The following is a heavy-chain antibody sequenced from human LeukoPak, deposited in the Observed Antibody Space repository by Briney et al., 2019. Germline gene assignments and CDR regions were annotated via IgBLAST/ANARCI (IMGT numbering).Heavy chain of an antibody. J-gene: IGHJ4*02. V-gene: IGHV3-15*01. D-gene: IGHD1-26*01. CDR3: TTGVAVGGY. Sequence: GGSLRLSCAASGFTFSNAGMGWVRQAPGKGLEWVGRIKSKTDGGTTDYGAPVKGRFTISRGDSKNTLYLQVNSLKTEDTAVYYCTTGVAVGGYWGQGTLVTVSS. CDR2: IKSKTDGGTT. CDR1: GFTFSNAG.